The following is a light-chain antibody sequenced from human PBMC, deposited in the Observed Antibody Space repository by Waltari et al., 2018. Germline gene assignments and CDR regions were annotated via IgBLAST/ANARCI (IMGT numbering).Light chain of an antibody. CDR3: QQRSNWTPHT. CDR1: QSVGNY. V-gene: IGKV3-11*01. Sequence: DIVLTQSPATLSLSPGDTATLSCRASQSVGNYLAWYQQKPGQPPSLLIYDASNRATGVPARFRGSGSGTDFTLTISSLEAEDFAVYYCQQRSNWTPHTFGQGARLEIK. J-gene: IGKJ2*01. CDR2: DAS.